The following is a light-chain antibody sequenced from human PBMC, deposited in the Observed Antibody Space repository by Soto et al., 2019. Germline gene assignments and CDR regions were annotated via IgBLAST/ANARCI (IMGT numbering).Light chain of an antibody. Sequence: DIQMTQSPSTLSGSVGYRVTIPCRASQSISSYLNWYQQKPGKAPKLLIYAASSLQSGVPSRFSGSGSGTDFTLTISSLQPEDFATYYCQQSYSTPPWTFGQGTKVDIK. CDR1: QSISSY. J-gene: IGKJ1*01. CDR2: AAS. CDR3: QQSYSTPPWT. V-gene: IGKV1-39*01.